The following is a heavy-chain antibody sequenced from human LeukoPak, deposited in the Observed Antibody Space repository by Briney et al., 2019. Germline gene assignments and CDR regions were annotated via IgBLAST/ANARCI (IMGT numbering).Heavy chain of an antibody. D-gene: IGHD6-6*01. CDR1: GYTFSGYY. CDR3: ARDGEYSSSSYYYMDV. Sequence: PRASVKVSCKASGYTFSGYYMHWVRQAPGQGLEWMGWINPKSGGTNEAQKFHDRVTMTRDTSTSTAYMELRSLRSDDTAVYYCARDGEYSSSSYYYMDVWGKGTTVTISS. J-gene: IGHJ6*03. CDR2: INPKSGGT. V-gene: IGHV1-2*02.